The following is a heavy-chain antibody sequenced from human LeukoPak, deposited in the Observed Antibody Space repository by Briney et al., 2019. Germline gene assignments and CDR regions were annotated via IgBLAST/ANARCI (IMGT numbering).Heavy chain of an antibody. J-gene: IGHJ4*02. CDR2: IIPILGIA. V-gene: IGHV1-69*04. Sequence: ASVKVSCKASGGTFSSYAISWVRQAPGQGLEWMGRIIPILGIANYAQKFQGRVTITADKSTSTAYMELSSLRSEDTAVYYCAGNPYDFWSGDWSYFDYWGQGTLVTVSS. CDR1: GGTFSSYA. CDR3: AGNPYDFWSGDWSYFDY. D-gene: IGHD3-3*01.